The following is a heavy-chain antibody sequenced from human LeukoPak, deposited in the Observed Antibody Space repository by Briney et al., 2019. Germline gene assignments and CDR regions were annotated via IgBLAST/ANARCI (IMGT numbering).Heavy chain of an antibody. D-gene: IGHD3-22*01. Sequence: PGGSLRLSCAASGFTFSSYGMHWVRQAPGKGLEWVAVISYDGSNKYYADSVKGRFTISRDNSKNTLYLQMNSLRAEDTAVYYCAKDHYYDSSGLPVAFDIWGQGTMVTVSS. J-gene: IGHJ3*02. V-gene: IGHV3-30*18. CDR2: ISYDGSNK. CDR1: GFTFSSYG. CDR3: AKDHYYDSSGLPVAFDI.